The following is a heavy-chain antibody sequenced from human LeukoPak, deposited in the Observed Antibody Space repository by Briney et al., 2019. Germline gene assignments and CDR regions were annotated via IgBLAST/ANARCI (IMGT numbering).Heavy chain of an antibody. Sequence: ASVKVSCKTSGYTFTSYYMHWVRQAPGQGLEWMGIINPSGGSTSYAQKFQGRVTMTRDTSTSTVYMELSSLRAEDTAVYYCAKVEGYGAHTDYWGQGTLVTVSS. D-gene: IGHD4-17*01. J-gene: IGHJ4*02. CDR2: INPSGGST. CDR3: AKVEGYGAHTDY. V-gene: IGHV1-46*01. CDR1: GYTFTSYY.